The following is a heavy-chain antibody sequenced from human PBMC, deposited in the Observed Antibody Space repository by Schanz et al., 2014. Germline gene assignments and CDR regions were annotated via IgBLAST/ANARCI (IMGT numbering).Heavy chain of an antibody. D-gene: IGHD3-10*01. V-gene: IGHV3-23*01. Sequence: EVQLLESGGGLVQPGGSLRLSCLASGFAFSSYGMNWLRQAPGKGLEWVSAISGGGGTTYYTDSVKGRFTISRDNSKSTLYLQMNSLRAEDTAVYYCAKDGPGGSGSYSADGDMDVWGQGTTVTVSS. CDR3: AKDGPGGSGSYSADGDMDV. CDR2: ISGGGGTT. J-gene: IGHJ6*02. CDR1: GFAFSSYG.